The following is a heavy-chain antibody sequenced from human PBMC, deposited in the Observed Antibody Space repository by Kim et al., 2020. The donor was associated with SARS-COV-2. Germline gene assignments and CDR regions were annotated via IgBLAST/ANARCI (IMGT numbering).Heavy chain of an antibody. J-gene: IGHJ4*02. Sequence: NPSLKSRVTISVDTSKNQFSLRLSSVTAADTAVYYCARTYSSNWYRGEDYWGQGTLVTVSS. CDR3: ARTYSSNWYRGEDY. D-gene: IGHD6-13*01. V-gene: IGHV4-34*01.